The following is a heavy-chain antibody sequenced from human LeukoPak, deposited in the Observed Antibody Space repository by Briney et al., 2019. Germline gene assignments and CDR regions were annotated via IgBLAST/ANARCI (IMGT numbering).Heavy chain of an antibody. J-gene: IGHJ3*02. D-gene: IGHD7-27*01. CDR2: ISWNSGSI. V-gene: IGHV3-9*01. CDR3: AKDRNWGRSDASDI. CDR1: GFTFDDYA. Sequence: GGSLRLSCAASGFTFDDYAMHWVRQAPGKGLEWVSGISWNSGSIGYADSVKGRFTISRDNAKNSLYLQMNSLRAEDTALYYCAKDRNWGRSDASDIWGQGTMVTVSS.